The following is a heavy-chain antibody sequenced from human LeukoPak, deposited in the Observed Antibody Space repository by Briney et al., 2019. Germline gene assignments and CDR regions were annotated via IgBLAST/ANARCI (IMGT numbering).Heavy chain of an antibody. Sequence: NPGGSLRLSCAASGFTFSDYYMSWIRQAPGKGLEWVSYISSSGSTIYYADSVKGRFTISRDNAKNSLYLQMNSLRAEDTALYYCAKDIYSNYGTGGIAFDYWGQGTLVTVSS. J-gene: IGHJ4*02. D-gene: IGHD4-11*01. V-gene: IGHV3-11*01. CDR3: AKDIYSNYGTGGIAFDY. CDR1: GFTFSDYY. CDR2: ISSSGSTI.